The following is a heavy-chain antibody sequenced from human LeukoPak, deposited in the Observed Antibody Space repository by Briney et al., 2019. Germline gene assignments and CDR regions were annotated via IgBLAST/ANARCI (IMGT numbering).Heavy chain of an antibody. V-gene: IGHV3-33*06. D-gene: IGHD2-21*01. Sequence: GRSLRLSCAASGFTFSSYGMHWVRQAPGKGLEWVAVIWYDGSNKYYADPVKGRFTISRDNSKNTLYLQMNSLRAEDTAVYHCAKDRGKIVVVSLFDYWGQGTLVTVSS. CDR3: AKDRGKIVVVSLFDY. J-gene: IGHJ4*02. CDR1: GFTFSSYG. CDR2: IWYDGSNK.